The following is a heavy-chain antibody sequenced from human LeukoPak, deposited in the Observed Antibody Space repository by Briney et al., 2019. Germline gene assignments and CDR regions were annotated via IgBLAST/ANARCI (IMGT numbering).Heavy chain of an antibody. CDR1: GYTFTSYG. V-gene: IGHV1-18*04. CDR2: ISAYNGNT. J-gene: IGHJ4*02. Sequence: GASVKVSCKASGYTFTSYGISWVRQAPGQGLEWMGWISAYNGNTNYAQKLQGRVTMTTDTSTSTAYMELRSLRSHDTAVYYCARDREAYDILTGLFDYWGQGTLVTVSS. D-gene: IGHD3-9*01. CDR3: ARDREAYDILTGLFDY.